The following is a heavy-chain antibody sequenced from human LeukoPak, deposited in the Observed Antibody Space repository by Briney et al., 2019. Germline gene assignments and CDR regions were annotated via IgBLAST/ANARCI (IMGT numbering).Heavy chain of an antibody. J-gene: IGHJ4*02. CDR1: GFTFSDYY. CDR2: IGSSGRTI. V-gene: IGHV3-11*04. D-gene: IGHD6-19*01. CDR3: ARRGIAVAGPFDY. Sequence: PGGSLRLSCAASGFTFSDYYMSWIRQAPGKGLEWVSYIGSSGRTIYYADSVKGRFTISRDNAKNSLYLQMNSLRAEGTAVYYCARRGIAVAGPFDYWGQGTLVTVSS.